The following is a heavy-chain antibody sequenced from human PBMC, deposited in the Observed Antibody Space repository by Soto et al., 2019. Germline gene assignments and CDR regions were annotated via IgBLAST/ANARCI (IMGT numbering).Heavy chain of an antibody. J-gene: IGHJ6*02. D-gene: IGHD1-26*01. CDR3: SRDSGSYSIYYYYGMDV. CDR2: ISAYNGNT. Sequence: QVQLVQSGAEVKKPGASVKVSCKASGYTFTSYGISWVRQAPGQGLEWMGWISAYNGNTNYAQKLQGRVTMTTDTSTSTAYMELRSLRSDDTAVYYCSRDSGSYSIYYYYGMDVWGQGTTVTVSS. CDR1: GYTFTSYG. V-gene: IGHV1-18*04.